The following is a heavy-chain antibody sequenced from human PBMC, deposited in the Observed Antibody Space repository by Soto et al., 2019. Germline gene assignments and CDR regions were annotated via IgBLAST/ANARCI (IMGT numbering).Heavy chain of an antibody. Sequence: SETLSLTCTVSGGSISGYYWSWIRQPPGKGLEWIGYIYYSGNTNYNPSLRSRVTISVDTSKNQFSLKLSSVTAADTAVYYCARDSGYGDPFDYWGQGTLVTVSS. CDR1: GGSISGYY. D-gene: IGHD4-17*01. J-gene: IGHJ4*02. CDR3: ARDSGYGDPFDY. V-gene: IGHV4-59*01. CDR2: IYYSGNT.